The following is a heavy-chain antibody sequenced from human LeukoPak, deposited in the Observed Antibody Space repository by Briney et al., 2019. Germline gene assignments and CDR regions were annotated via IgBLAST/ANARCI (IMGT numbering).Heavy chain of an antibody. V-gene: IGHV4-39*07. CDR1: GGSISSSSYY. D-gene: IGHD6-19*01. CDR3: ASMGIAVAVQAGAFDI. J-gene: IGHJ3*02. CDR2: IYYSGST. Sequence: PSETLSLTCTVSGGSISSSSYYWGWIRQPPGKGLEWIGSIYYSGSTYYNPSLKSRVTISVDTSKNQFSLKLSSVTAADTAVYYCASMGIAVAVQAGAFDIWGQGTMVTVSS.